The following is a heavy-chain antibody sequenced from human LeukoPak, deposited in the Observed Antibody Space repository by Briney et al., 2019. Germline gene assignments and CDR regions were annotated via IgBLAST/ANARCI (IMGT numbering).Heavy chain of an antibody. CDR1: GFTFGDYA. J-gene: IGHJ4*02. CDR2: ISWNSGSI. Sequence: GGSLRFSCAASGFTFGDYAMHWVRQAPGKGLEWVSGISWNSGSIGYADSVKGRLTISRDNAKNSLSLQMNSLRGDDTAVYYCARDVALSTYHFDSSGLLDYWGQGTLVTVSS. D-gene: IGHD3-22*01. V-gene: IGHV3-9*01. CDR3: ARDVALSTYHFDSSGLLDY.